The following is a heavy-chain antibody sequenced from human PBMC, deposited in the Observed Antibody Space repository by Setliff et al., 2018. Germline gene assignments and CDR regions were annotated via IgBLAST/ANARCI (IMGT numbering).Heavy chain of an antibody. D-gene: IGHD4-17*01. J-gene: IGHJ4*02. V-gene: IGHV3-21*01. CDR3: ARAPAHDYADYMFMTTMGYYFDY. CDR2: ISSGSHYI. CDR1: GFTFSNYG. Sequence: GGSLRLSCAASGFTFSNYGMNWVRQAPGRGLEWVSSISSGSHYIYYADSVKGRFTISRDNAKNSLYLQMNSLRAEDTAVYYCARAPAHDYADYMFMTTMGYYFDYWGQGTLVTVSS.